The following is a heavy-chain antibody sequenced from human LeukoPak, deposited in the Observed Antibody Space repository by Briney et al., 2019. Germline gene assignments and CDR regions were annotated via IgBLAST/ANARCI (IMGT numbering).Heavy chain of an antibody. D-gene: IGHD1-20*01. CDR3: ARDSSNWSSFGS. CDR2: INPNSGVT. J-gene: IGHJ4*02. CDR1: GYTFTAYP. V-gene: IGHV1-2*06. Sequence: GASVKISCQASGYTFTAYPIHWVRQAPGQGLEWMGRINPNSGVTNYAQKFHGSVTMSRDTSISTAYMDLSSLRRDDAAVYYCARDSSNWSSFGSWGQGTLVIVSS.